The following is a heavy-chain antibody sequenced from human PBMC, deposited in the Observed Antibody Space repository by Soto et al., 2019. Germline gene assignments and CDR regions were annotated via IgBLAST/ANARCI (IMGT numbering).Heavy chain of an antibody. Sequence: GGSLRLSCTASGFTFGDYAMSWVRQAPGKGLEWVGFIRSKAYGGTTEYAASVKGRFTISRDDSKSIAYLQMNSLKTEDTAVYYCTREGQLGSYYYYGMDVWGQGTTVTVS. V-gene: IGHV3-49*04. D-gene: IGHD6-13*01. CDR3: TREGQLGSYYYYGMDV. CDR2: IRSKAYGGTT. J-gene: IGHJ6*02. CDR1: GFTFGDYA.